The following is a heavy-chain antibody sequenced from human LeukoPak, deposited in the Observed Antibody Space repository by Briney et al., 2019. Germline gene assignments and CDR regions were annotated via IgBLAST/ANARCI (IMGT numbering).Heavy chain of an antibody. V-gene: IGHV3-7*01. CDR3: AISSPVATVGY. Sequence: GGSLRLSCAASGLTFSGYYMSWIRQAPGKGLEWVANINQDGSEKYYVDSVRGRFTISRDNAKNSLYLQMNSLRAEDTAVYYCAISSPVATVGYWGQGTLVTVSS. CDR1: GLTFSGYY. CDR2: INQDGSEK. J-gene: IGHJ4*02. D-gene: IGHD4-23*01.